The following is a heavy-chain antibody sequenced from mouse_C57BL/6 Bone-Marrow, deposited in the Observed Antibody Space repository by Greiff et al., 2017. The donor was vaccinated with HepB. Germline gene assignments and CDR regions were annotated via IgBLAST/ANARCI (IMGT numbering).Heavy chain of an antibody. D-gene: IGHD2-4*01. J-gene: IGHJ4*01. CDR3: ARTPYDYGGAMDY. CDR1: GYSITSGYY. V-gene: IGHV3-6*01. Sequence: EVQLQQSGPGLVKPSQSLSLTCSVTGYSITSGYYWNWIRQFPGNKLEWMGYISYDGSNNYNPSLKNRISITRDTSKNQFFLKLNSVTTEDTATYYCARTPYDYGGAMDYWGQGTSVTVSS. CDR2: ISYDGSN.